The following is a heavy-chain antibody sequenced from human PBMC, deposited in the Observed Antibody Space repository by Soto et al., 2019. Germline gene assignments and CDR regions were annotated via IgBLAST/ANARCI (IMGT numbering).Heavy chain of an antibody. D-gene: IGHD3-10*01. CDR2: ILYDGSDK. V-gene: IGHV3-30*03. J-gene: IGHJ6*02. CDR3: ARDRGGYGPPDV. CDR1: GFTFGNYG. Sequence: SGGSLRLSCAASGFTFGNYGMHWVRQPPGKGLEWMSSILYDGSDKYYADSVKGRFTISRDGSKNTLYLQMDSLRPEDTAVYYCARDRGGYGPPDVWGQGTTVTVSS.